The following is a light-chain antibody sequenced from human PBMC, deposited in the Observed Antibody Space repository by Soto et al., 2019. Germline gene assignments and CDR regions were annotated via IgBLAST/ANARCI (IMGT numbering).Light chain of an antibody. CDR2: DAS. CDR3: LHDHDDSWT. CDR1: QNIRNL. J-gene: IGKJ1*01. V-gene: IGKV1-5*01. Sequence: DIQLTQSPSTLSAAVGDSVTITCRASQNIRNLLAWYQQKPGKAPKPLIFDASTLKTGVPSRFGGSGSGAEFTLTVSSLQPEDFATYYCLHDHDDSWTFGQGTKVDNK.